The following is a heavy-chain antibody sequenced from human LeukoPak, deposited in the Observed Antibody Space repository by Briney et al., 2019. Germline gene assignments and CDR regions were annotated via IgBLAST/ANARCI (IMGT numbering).Heavy chain of an antibody. Sequence: GWSLRLSCAASGFTFSNYAMSWVRQTPGKGLEWVSTISNSDAKTYYADSVKGRFTISRDNSKNTLYLQMNSLTAEDTAIFYCVKATGTLTTWGQGTLVTVSS. D-gene: IGHD1-1*01. CDR1: GFTFSNYA. CDR2: ISNSDAKT. CDR3: VKATGTLTT. V-gene: IGHV3-23*01. J-gene: IGHJ5*02.